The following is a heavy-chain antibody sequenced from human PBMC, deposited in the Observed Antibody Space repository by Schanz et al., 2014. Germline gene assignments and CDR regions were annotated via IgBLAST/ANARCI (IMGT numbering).Heavy chain of an antibody. V-gene: IGHV3-11*06. D-gene: IGHD3-3*01. Sequence: QVQLVESGGGLVKPGGSLRLSCAASGFTFSDYYINWVRQAPGKGLEWISYISSTTDYTQYADSVKGRFTVSRDNARNSLYLQMDSLRDEDTAVYYCARDKGGYYPFDYWGQGTLVTVSS. CDR2: ISSTTDYT. CDR1: GFTFSDYY. J-gene: IGHJ4*02. CDR3: ARDKGGYYPFDY.